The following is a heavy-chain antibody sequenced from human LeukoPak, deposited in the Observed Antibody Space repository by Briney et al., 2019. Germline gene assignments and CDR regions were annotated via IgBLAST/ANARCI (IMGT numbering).Heavy chain of an antibody. D-gene: IGHD3-10*01. V-gene: IGHV3-53*01. J-gene: IGHJ4*02. Sequence: PGGSLRLSCAASGFTVSSNYMSWVRQAPGKGLEWVSVIYSGGSAYYADSAKGRFTISRDNSKNTLYLQMNSLRAEDTAVYYCARRYGSGTSIDYWGQGTLVTVSS. CDR2: IYSGGSA. CDR1: GFTVSSNY. CDR3: ARRYGSGTSIDY.